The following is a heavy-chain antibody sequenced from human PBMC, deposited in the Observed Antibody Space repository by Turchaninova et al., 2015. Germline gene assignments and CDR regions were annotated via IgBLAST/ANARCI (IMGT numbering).Heavy chain of an antibody. V-gene: IGHV5-10-1*03. Sequence: EVQLVQSGAEVKGPGESLRISCQGSGYSFPSYWINWVRQMPGKGLEWVGRIYPGDSRTNYSPSFQGHVTISADKSISTAFLQWNSLRASDTAIYYCVREWRDPWGQGTLVIVST. D-gene: IGHD2-8*01. J-gene: IGHJ5*02. CDR3: VREWRDP. CDR1: GYSFPSYW. CDR2: IYPGDSRT.